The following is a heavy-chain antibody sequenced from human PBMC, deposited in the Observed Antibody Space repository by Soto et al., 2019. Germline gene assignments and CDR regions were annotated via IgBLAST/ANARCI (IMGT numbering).Heavy chain of an antibody. CDR3: AKQRDYSNYGDLLDY. CDR1: GFTFSSYA. CDR2: ISGSGGST. V-gene: IGHV3-23*01. Sequence: PGGSLRLSCAASGFTFSSYAMSWVRQAPGKGLEWVSAISGSGGSTYYADSVKGRFTISRDNSKNTLYLQMNSLRAEDTAVYYRAKQRDYSNYGDLLDYWGQGTLVTVSS. D-gene: IGHD4-4*01. J-gene: IGHJ4*02.